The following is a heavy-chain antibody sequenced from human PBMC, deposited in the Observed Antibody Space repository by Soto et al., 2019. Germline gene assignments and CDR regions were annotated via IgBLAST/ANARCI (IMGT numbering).Heavy chain of an antibody. CDR1: GDSINNSHW. J-gene: IGHJ5*02. V-gene: IGHV4-4*02. CDR2: TYHSGTT. Sequence: QVQLQDSGPGLVQTSGTLSLTCAVSGDSINNSHWWSWVRQTPVKGLEWIGETYHSGTTNYNPSLKTRVTISIDKSKNQFSLKMNSVTAAATAVYYCARKVNSSPARSTNWFYPWGQGTLVTVSS. D-gene: IGHD6-19*01. CDR3: ARKVNSSPARSTNWFYP.